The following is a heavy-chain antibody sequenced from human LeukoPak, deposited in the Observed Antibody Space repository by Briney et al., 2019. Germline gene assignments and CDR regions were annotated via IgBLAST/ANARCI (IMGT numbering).Heavy chain of an antibody. D-gene: IGHD2-15*01. J-gene: IGHJ6*03. Sequence: SETLSLTCAVYGGSFSGYYWSWIRQPPGRGLEWIGEINHSGSTNYNPSLKSRVTISVDTSKNQFSLKLSSVTAADTAVYYCAGYCSGGSCPRWHYYYYMDVWGKGTTVTVSS. V-gene: IGHV4-34*01. CDR2: INHSGST. CDR1: GGSFSGYY. CDR3: AGYCSGGSCPRWHYYYYMDV.